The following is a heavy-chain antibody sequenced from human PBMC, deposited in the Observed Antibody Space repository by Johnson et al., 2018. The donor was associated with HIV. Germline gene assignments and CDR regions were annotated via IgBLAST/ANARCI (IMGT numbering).Heavy chain of an antibody. Sequence: VQLVESGGGVVQPGRSLRLSCAASGYSVTGYNMNWVRQAPVKGLEWVSVIYTGSDSTSYTDSVKDRFTISRDNSKNTLYLQMNSLRAEDTAVYYCARGGKRVMAAFDIWGQGTMVTVSS. CDR2: IYTGSDST. D-gene: IGHD3-16*01. V-gene: IGHV3-66*01. J-gene: IGHJ3*02. CDR3: ARGGKRVMAAFDI. CDR1: GYSVTGYN.